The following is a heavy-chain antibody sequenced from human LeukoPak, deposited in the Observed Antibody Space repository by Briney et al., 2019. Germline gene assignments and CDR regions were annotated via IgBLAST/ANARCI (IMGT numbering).Heavy chain of an antibody. J-gene: IGHJ4*02. CDR2: ISYDGSNK. CDR3: ARVNGTYYDYVWGSYRYWGPIDY. D-gene: IGHD3-16*02. CDR1: GFTFSSNG. V-gene: IGHV3-30*03. Sequence: GRSLRLSCVASGFTFSSNGIHWVRQAPGKGLEWVAVISYDGSNKYYADSVKGRFTISRDNSKSTLYLQMNSLRAEDTAVYYCARVNGTYYDYVWGSYRYWGPIDYWGQGTLVTVSS.